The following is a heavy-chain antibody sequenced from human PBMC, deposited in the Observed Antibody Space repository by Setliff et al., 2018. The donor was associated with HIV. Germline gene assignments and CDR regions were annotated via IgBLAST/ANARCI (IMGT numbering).Heavy chain of an antibody. Sequence: SLRLSCAASRFTFSSYAMSWVRQAPGKGLEWVSSISNNGGSTYYADSVKGRFTISRDNAKDSLYPQMESLRVEDTAVYYCARARSSTWAPRGGYSYDYWGQGTRVTVS. J-gene: IGHJ4*02. V-gene: IGHV3-23*01. CDR2: ISNNGGST. CDR3: ARARSSTWAPRGGYSYDY. D-gene: IGHD5-18*01. CDR1: RFTFSSYA.